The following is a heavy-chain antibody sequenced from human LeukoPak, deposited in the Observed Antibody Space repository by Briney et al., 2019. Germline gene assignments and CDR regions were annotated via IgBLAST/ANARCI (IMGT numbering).Heavy chain of an antibody. J-gene: IGHJ3*02. V-gene: IGHV3-48*04. CDR3: ARASPNYYGSGRGAFDI. Sequence: GGSLRLSCAASGFTFSSYSMNWVRQAPGKGLEWVSYISSSSSTIYYADSVKGRFTISRDNAKNSLYLQMNSLRAEDTAVYYCARASPNYYGSGRGAFDIWGQGTMVTVSS. CDR2: ISSSSSTI. CDR1: GFTFSSYS. D-gene: IGHD3-10*01.